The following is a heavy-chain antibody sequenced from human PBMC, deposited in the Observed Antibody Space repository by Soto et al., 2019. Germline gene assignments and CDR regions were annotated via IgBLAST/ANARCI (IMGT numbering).Heavy chain of an antibody. CDR2: ISGSGGST. J-gene: IGHJ4*02. D-gene: IGHD3-3*01. Sequence: PGGSLRLSCAASGFTFSSYAMSWVRQAPGKGLEWVSAISGSGGSTYYADYVKGRFTISRDNSKNTLYLQMNRLRAEDTAVYYCAKPIRFFEWLPCDYWGQGTLVTVSS. CDR1: GFTFSSYA. V-gene: IGHV3-23*01. CDR3: AKPIRFFEWLPCDY.